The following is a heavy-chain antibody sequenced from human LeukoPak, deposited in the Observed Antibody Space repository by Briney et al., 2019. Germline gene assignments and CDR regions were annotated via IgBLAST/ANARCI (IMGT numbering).Heavy chain of an antibody. CDR1: GGSFSGYY. V-gene: IGHV4-34*01. CDR2: INHSGST. J-gene: IGHJ4*02. Sequence: PSETLSLTCAVYGGSFSGYYWTWIRQPPGRGLEWIGEINHSGSTNYNPSLKSQVTISVDTSKSQFSLKLNSVTAADTAMYYCARGRDPYWGQGTLVTVSS. CDR3: ARGRDPY. D-gene: IGHD5-24*01.